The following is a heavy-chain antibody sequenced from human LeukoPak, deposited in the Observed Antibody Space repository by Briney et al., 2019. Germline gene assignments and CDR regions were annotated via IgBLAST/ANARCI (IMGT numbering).Heavy chain of an antibody. V-gene: IGHV4-30-2*01. CDR2: IYHSGST. Sequence: PSQTLSLTCTVSGGSISSGGYYWSWIRQPPGKGLEWIGYIYHSGSTYYNPSLKSRVTISVDRSKNQFSLKLSSVTAADTAVYYCAREVDIVVVPAAIRDAFDIWGQGTMVTVSS. CDR1: GGSISSGGYY. J-gene: IGHJ3*02. CDR3: AREVDIVVVPAAIRDAFDI. D-gene: IGHD2-2*02.